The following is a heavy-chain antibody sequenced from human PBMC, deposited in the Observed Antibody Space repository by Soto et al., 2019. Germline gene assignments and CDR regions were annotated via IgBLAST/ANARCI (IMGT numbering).Heavy chain of an antibody. CDR2: IKTDGSMT. D-gene: IGHD4-17*01. CDR1: GFTFSTYW. Sequence: EVQLVESGGGLVQPGGSLRLSCAASGFTFSTYWMHWVRQAPGEGLVWVSRIKTDGSMTNYADSVKGRFTISRYNAKNTLYLQMNSLRAEDTAVYFCVSASYGDHEYFQNWGQGTLVTVSS. CDR3: VSASYGDHEYFQN. V-gene: IGHV3-74*01. J-gene: IGHJ1*01.